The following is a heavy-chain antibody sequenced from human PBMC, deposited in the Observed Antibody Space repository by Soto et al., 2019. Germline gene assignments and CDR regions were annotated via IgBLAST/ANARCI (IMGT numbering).Heavy chain of an antibody. CDR2: IDYNGVT. D-gene: IGHD2-15*01. J-gene: IGHJ4*02. Sequence: SETLSLTCTVSGGSIYRSGYYWGWIRQPPGRGLEWVGNIDYNGVTYSNPSLKSRVTISRDTSKNQFSLKLTSVTAADTALYYCGKVLVGATGHTDSDSWGPGTLVTVSS. V-gene: IGHV4-39*01. CDR3: GKVLVGATGHTDSDS. CDR1: GGSIYRSGYY.